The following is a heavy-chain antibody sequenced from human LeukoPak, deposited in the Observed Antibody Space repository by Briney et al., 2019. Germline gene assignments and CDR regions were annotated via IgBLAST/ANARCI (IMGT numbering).Heavy chain of an antibody. CDR2: IWSDGNNK. V-gene: IGHV3-33*01. J-gene: IGHJ3*02. Sequence: GRSLRLSCAASGFTFSNYGMHWVRQYPSKGLEWLVVIWSDGNNKYYADSVKGRFTISRDNSKNTLSLQMSSLRAEDTAVYYCVREKGPFNGFDIWGQGTMVTVSS. CDR3: VREKGPFNGFDI. CDR1: GFTFSNYG.